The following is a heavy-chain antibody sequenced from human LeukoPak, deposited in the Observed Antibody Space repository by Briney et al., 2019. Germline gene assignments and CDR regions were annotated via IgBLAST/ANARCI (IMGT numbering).Heavy chain of an antibody. CDR3: ARSRSITWYFDL. D-gene: IGHD2-2*01. Sequence: PGGSLRLSCAASGFTFSSYWMHWVRQAPGEELVWVSRINTDGRSTSYADSVKGRFTISRDNAKNTLYLQMNSLRAEDTAVYYCARSRSITWYFDLWGRGTLVTVSS. CDR2: INTDGRST. CDR1: GFTFSSYW. V-gene: IGHV3-74*01. J-gene: IGHJ2*01.